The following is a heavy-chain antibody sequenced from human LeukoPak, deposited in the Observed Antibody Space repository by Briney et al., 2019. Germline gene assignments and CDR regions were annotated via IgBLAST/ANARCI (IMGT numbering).Heavy chain of an antibody. CDR2: ISAYNGNT. CDR3: ARDLNGCGVIGY. V-gene: IGHV1-18*01. D-gene: IGHD5-24*01. Sequence: ASVKVSCMASGYTFTSYGISWVRQAPGQGLEWMGWISAYNGNTNYAQKLQGRFTMTTDTSTSTAYMELSSLRFDDTAMYYCARDLNGCGVIGYWGQGALVAVSS. J-gene: IGHJ4*02. CDR1: GYTFTSYG.